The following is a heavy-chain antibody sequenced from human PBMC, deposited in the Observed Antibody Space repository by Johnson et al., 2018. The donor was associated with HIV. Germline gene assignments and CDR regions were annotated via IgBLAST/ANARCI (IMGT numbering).Heavy chain of an antibody. V-gene: IGHV3-30-3*02. J-gene: IGHJ3*02. CDR2: ISYDGSNK. Sequence: QVQLVESGGGLVQPGGSLRLSCAASGFTFSSYAMHWVRQAPGKGLEWVAVISYDGSNKYYADSVKGRFTISRDNSKNTLYLQMNSLRAEDTAVYYCAKDLNYGSGPVDIWGQGTMVTVSS. D-gene: IGHD3-10*01. CDR3: AKDLNYGSGPVDI. CDR1: GFTFSSYA.